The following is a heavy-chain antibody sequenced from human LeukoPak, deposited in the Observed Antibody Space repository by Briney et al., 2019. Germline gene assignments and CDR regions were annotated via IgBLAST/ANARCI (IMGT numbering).Heavy chain of an antibody. V-gene: IGHV3-72*01. Sequence: GGSLRLSCAASGFTFSDHYMDWVRQAPGKGLEWVGRTRNKANSYTTEYAASVKGRFTISRDDSKNSLYLQMNSLKTEDTAAYYCARVGSSGYYGFDYWGQGTLVTVSS. D-gene: IGHD3-22*01. CDR1: GFTFSDHY. CDR2: TRNKANSYTT. J-gene: IGHJ4*02. CDR3: ARVGSSGYYGFDY.